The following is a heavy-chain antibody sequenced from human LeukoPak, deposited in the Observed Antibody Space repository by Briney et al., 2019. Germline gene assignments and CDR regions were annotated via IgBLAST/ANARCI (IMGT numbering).Heavy chain of an antibody. V-gene: IGHV1-3*01. CDR1: GYTFINYA. D-gene: IGHD6-13*01. CDR2: INAVNGNT. J-gene: IGHJ4*02. CDR3: ARGPRAAADDY. Sequence: ASVKVSCKASGYTFINYAINWGRQAPGQRLEWVGWINAVNGNTKYSPKFQGRVSFTRGTSASTAYMELSSLTSEDTAVYYCARGPRAAADDYWGQGTLVTVSS.